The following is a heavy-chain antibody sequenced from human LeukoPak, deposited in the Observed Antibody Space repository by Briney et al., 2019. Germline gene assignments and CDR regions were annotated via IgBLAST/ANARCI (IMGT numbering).Heavy chain of an antibody. J-gene: IGHJ4*02. D-gene: IGHD1-26*01. CDR2: ISYDGSNE. V-gene: IGHV3-30-3*01. CDR1: GFTFSNYA. Sequence: RGSLRLSCAASGFTFSNYAIHWVRQAPGKGLEWVAVISYDGSNEYYADSVKGRFTISRDNSKNTLYLQMNSLRAEDTAVYYCARGSSGSYSNFDYWGQGTLVTVSS. CDR3: ARGSSGSYSNFDY.